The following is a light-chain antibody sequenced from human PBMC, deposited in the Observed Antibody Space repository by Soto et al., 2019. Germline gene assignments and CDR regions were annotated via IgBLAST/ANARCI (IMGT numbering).Light chain of an antibody. CDR2: EGS. Sequence: QSVLTQPASVSGSPGQSITISCTGTNSDVGSYNRVSWYQHHPGKAPKLMIYEGSERPSGVSHRFSGSKSGNTASLTTSGLQVEDEAEYYCCSYAAGSTVVFCGGTKLTVL. CDR3: CSYAAGSTVV. J-gene: IGLJ2*01. V-gene: IGLV2-23*01. CDR1: NSDVGSYNR.